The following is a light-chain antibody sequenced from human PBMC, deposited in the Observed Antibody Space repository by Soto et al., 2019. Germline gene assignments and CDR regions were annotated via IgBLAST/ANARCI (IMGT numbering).Light chain of an antibody. CDR2: EGS. Sequence: QSALTQPASVSGSPGQSITISCTGPSSDVGNYNFVSWYQQHPGKVPKLIIYEGSRRPSGVSNRFSGSKSGNTASLTISGLQAEDEADYYCCSYTTSSPYVFGAGTKLTVL. CDR3: CSYTTSSPYV. V-gene: IGLV2-14*02. J-gene: IGLJ1*01. CDR1: SSDVGNYNF.